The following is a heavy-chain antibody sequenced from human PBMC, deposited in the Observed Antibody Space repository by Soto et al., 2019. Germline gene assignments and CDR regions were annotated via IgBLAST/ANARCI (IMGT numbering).Heavy chain of an antibody. V-gene: IGHV1-69*12. CDR1: GGTFNSFP. Sequence: QVQLVQSGAEVKKPGSSVKVSCKASGGTFNSFPISWVRQAPGQGLEWMGGIIPIFGTTSYAQKFQGRVTISAAESTGTVYMELNSLRFEDTAVYYCARLMAGRFDYWGQGTLVTVSS. CDR3: ARLMAGRFDY. D-gene: IGHD6-19*01. J-gene: IGHJ4*02. CDR2: IIPIFGTT.